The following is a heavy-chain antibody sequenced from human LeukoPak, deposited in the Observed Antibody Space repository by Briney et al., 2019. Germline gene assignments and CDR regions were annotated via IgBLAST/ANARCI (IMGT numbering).Heavy chain of an antibody. J-gene: IGHJ5*02. V-gene: IGHV1-69*13. D-gene: IGHD2-21*02. CDR3: ARASLRYCGADCYSGVYWFDP. CDR1: GGTFSSYA. CDR2: IIPMFGTA. Sequence: SVKVSCKASGGTFSSYAISWVRQAPGQGLEWMGGIIPMFGTANYAQKFQGRVTITADESTSTAYMELSSLRSEDTAVYYCARASLRYCGADCYSGVYWFDPSGQGTLVTVSS.